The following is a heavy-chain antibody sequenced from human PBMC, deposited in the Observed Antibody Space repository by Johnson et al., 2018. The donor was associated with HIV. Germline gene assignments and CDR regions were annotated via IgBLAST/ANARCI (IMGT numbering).Heavy chain of an antibody. D-gene: IGHD6-19*01. CDR3: AKGGSGTTRIRAQKGAFDI. Sequence: VQLVESGGGLVQPGGSLRLSCAASGFTFSSYGMHWVRQAPGKGLEWVAVIWYDGSNKYYADSVKGRFTISRDNSKNTLYLQMNSLRAEDTAVYYCAKGGSGTTRIRAQKGAFDIWGQGTMVTVSS. CDR2: IWYDGSNK. J-gene: IGHJ3*02. V-gene: IGHV3-30*02. CDR1: GFTFSSYG.